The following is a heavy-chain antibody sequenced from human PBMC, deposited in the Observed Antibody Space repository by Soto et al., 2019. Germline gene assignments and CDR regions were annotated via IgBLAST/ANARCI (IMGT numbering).Heavy chain of an antibody. D-gene: IGHD2-15*01. CDR3: ARGDCVGGTCYSLAGSFYYYMDG. CDR1: GFTFSNYW. Sequence: EVQLVESGGGLVQPGGSLRLSCAASGFTFSNYWMYWVRQAPGKGLEWVSRINSDGSVSSYADSVKGRLTISRDNVNNTLYPQMDSLRAEDTSLYYCARGDCVGGTCYSLAGSFYYYMDGWGKGTTVTVFS. CDR2: INSDGSVS. V-gene: IGHV3-74*02. J-gene: IGHJ6*03.